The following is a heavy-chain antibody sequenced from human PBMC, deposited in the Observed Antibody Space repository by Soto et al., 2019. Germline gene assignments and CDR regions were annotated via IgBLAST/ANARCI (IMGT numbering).Heavy chain of an antibody. CDR1: GGSISSYY. D-gene: IGHD2-15*01. Sequence: SETLSLTCTVSGGSISSYYWSWIRQPPGKGLEWIGYIYYSGSTNYNPSLKSRVTISVDTSKNQFSLKLSSVTAADTAVYYCARHHYCSGGSCYSIIDYWGQGTLVTVS. J-gene: IGHJ4*02. V-gene: IGHV4-59*08. CDR3: ARHHYCSGGSCYSIIDY. CDR2: IYYSGST.